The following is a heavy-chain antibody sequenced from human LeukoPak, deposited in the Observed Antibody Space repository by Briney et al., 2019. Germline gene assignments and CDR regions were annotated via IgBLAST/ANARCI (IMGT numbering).Heavy chain of an antibody. J-gene: IGHJ4*02. D-gene: IGHD6-19*01. V-gene: IGHV4-59*08. CDR3: ARGRYSSGWYYSY. CDR1: GGSISSYY. CDR2: IYYSGST. Sequence: PSETLSLTCTVSGGSISSYYWSWIRQPPGKGLEWIGYIYYSGSTNYNPSLKSRVTISVDTSKNQFSLKLSSVTAADTAVYYCARGRYSSGWYYSYWGQGTLVTVSS.